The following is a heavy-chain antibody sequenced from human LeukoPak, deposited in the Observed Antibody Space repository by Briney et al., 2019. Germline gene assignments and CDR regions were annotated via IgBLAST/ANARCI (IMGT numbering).Heavy chain of an antibody. D-gene: IGHD2-2*01. V-gene: IGHV4-38-2*02. CDR3: ARDPRWLTPDCTSTSCYENYFDP. CDR2: IYHTGSA. J-gene: IGHJ5*02. Sequence: PSDTLSLTCVVSDYSISSGYQWAWIRQSPGKGLEWIGSIYHTGSAHYNPSLQSRVTISVDTSNNQFSLRLNSVTAADTAVYYCARDPRWLTPDCTSTSCYENYFDPWGQGTLVTVSS. CDR1: DYSISSGYQ.